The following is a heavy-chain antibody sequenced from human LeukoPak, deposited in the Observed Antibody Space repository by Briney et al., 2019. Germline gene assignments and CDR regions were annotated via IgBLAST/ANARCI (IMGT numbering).Heavy chain of an antibody. J-gene: IGHJ4*02. Sequence: SETLSLTCTVSSGSISGYFWNWIRQPAGKGLEWIGRIYTSGSTNYNPSLKSRVTMSIDTSKNQFSLTLSSVTAADTAVYYCARGDTCGGVCYYDYWGQGTLVTVSS. V-gene: IGHV4-4*07. CDR2: IYTSGST. CDR3: ARGDTCGGVCYYDY. D-gene: IGHD2-21*02. CDR1: SGSISGYF.